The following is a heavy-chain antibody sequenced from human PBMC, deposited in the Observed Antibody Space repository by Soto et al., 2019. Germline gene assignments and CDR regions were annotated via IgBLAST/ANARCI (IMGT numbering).Heavy chain of an antibody. Sequence: QVQLVQSGAEVKKPGSSVTVSCKASGGTFSSYTISWVRQAPGQGLEWMAGISPIFGTPNYAQKFQDRVTITADDSTMTAYMEMKRLTSEDTAGYYYARVLVGSPLTLDYWGQGTLVT. CDR2: ISPIFGTP. J-gene: IGHJ4*02. V-gene: IGHV1-69*01. CDR1: GGTFSSYT. CDR3: ARVLVGSPLTLDY. D-gene: IGHD1-26*01.